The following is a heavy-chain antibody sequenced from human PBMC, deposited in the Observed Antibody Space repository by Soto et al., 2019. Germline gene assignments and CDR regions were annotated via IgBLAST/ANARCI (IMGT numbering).Heavy chain of an antibody. CDR1: GGTFSSYT. J-gene: IGHJ6*03. CDR3: AVIVGRIAAAGVGYMDV. CDR2: IIPILGIA. V-gene: IGHV1-69*02. D-gene: IGHD6-13*01. Sequence: QVQLVQSGAEVKKPGSSVKVSCKASGGTFSSYTISWVRQAPGQGLEWMGRIIPILGIANYAQKFQGRVTITADKSTSTAYMELSSLRSEDTAVYYCAVIVGRIAAAGVGYMDVWGKGTTVTVSS.